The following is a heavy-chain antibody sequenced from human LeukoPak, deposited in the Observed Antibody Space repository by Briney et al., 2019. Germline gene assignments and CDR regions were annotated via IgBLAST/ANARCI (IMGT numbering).Heavy chain of an antibody. D-gene: IGHD4-17*01. CDR2: IYYSGST. V-gene: IGHV4-59*01. J-gene: IGHJ4*02. CDR3: ARVGSDDYGDYYFDY. Sequence: YIYYSGSTNYNPSLKSRVTISVDTSKNQFSLKLSSVTAADTAVYYCARVGSDDYGDYYFDYWGQGTLVTVSS.